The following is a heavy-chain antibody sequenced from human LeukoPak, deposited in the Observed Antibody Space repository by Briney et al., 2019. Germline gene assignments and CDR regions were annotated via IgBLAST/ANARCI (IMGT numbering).Heavy chain of an antibody. D-gene: IGHD6-13*01. CDR2: ISGSGGST. CDR3: ASSWSSSWLP. CDR1: GFTFSSYA. Sequence: GGSLRLSCAASGFTFSSYAMSWVRQAPGKGLGWVSAISGSGGSTYCADSVKGRFTISRDNSKNTLYLQMNSLRAEDTAVYYCASSWSSSWLPWGQGTLVTVSS. J-gene: IGHJ5*02. V-gene: IGHV3-23*01.